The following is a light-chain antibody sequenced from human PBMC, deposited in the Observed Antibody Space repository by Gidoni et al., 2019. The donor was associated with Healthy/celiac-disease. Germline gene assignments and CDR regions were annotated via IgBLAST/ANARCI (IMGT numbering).Light chain of an antibody. J-gene: IGKJ1*01. CDR2: GAS. CDR1: QSVSSSY. CDR3: QQDGSSPGT. V-gene: IGKV3-20*01. Sequence: EIVLTQSPGTLSLSPGERATLSCRASQSVSSSYLAWYQQKPGQAPRLLIDGASSRATGIPDRCSGSGSGTDFTLTISRLEPEDFAVYYCQQDGSSPGTFGQGTKVESK.